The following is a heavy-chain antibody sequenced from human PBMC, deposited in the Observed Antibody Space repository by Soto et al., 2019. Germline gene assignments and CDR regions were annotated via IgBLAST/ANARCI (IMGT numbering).Heavy chain of an antibody. Sequence: SLILSCAASGLTFSSYGMHWVRQAPGKGLEWVAVIWYDGSNKYYADSVKGRFTISRDNSKNTLYLQMNSLRAGDTAVYYCARARGYYFDYWGQGTRVTVAS. CDR3: ARARGYYFDY. V-gene: IGHV3-33*01. D-gene: IGHD3-3*01. CDR2: IWYDGSNK. CDR1: GLTFSSYG. J-gene: IGHJ4*02.